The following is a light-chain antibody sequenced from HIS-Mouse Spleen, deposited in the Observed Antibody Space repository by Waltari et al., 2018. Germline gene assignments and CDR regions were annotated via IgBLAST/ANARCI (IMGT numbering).Light chain of an antibody. CDR2: EVS. CDR3: SSYAGSNNYV. Sequence: QSALTQPPSASGSPGQSVTISCTGTSSDVGGYNYVSWYQQPPGKAPTLMIYEVSKRPSGVPDRFSGSKSGNTASLTVSGLQAEDEADYYCSSYAGSNNYVFGTGTKVTVL. CDR1: SSDVGGYNY. V-gene: IGLV2-8*01. J-gene: IGLJ1*01.